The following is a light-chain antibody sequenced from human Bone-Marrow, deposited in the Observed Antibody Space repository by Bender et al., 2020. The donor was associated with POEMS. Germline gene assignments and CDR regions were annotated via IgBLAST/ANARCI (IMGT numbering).Light chain of an antibody. Sequence: QSALTQPASVSGSPGQSITISCTGASSDVGAYNLVSWFQHHPGKAPKLIIFDVTSRPSGVSDRFSGSKSDNSASLTISGLQAADEADYYCSSYTLSDTYVFGTGTKVTVL. CDR2: DVT. V-gene: IGLV2-14*02. J-gene: IGLJ1*01. CDR1: SSDVGAYNL. CDR3: SSYTLSDTYV.